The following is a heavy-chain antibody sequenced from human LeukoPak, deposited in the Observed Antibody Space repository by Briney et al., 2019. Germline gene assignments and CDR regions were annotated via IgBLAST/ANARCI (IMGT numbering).Heavy chain of an antibody. CDR1: GYAFTSYG. CDR2: ISAYNGNT. V-gene: IGHV1-18*01. CDR3: ARADSQWVTFDY. Sequence: ASVKVSFKASGYAFTSYGISWVRQAPGQGLEWMGWISAYNGNTNYAQKLQGRVTMTADTSTSTAYTELRSLRSDDTAVYYCARADSQWVTFDYWGQGTLVTVSS. J-gene: IGHJ4*02. D-gene: IGHD1-26*01.